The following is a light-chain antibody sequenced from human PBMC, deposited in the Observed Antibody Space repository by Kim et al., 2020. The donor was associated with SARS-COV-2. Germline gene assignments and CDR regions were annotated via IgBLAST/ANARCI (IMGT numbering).Light chain of an antibody. CDR2: GAS. V-gene: IGKV3-20*01. Sequence: EIVLTQSPGTLSLSPGESATLSCRASQSIRSSYLAWYQQKPGQAPRLLIYGASSRATGIPDRFSGSGSGTDLTLTISRLEPDDFAVYHCQQYGDPLTFGQGTRLEIK. J-gene: IGKJ5*01. CDR1: QSIRSSY. CDR3: QQYGDPLT.